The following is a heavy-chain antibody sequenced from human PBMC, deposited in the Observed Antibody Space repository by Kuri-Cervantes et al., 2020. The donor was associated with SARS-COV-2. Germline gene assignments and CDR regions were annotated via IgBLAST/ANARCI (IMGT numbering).Heavy chain of an antibody. Sequence: SETLSLTCTVSGGSISSGDYYWSWIRQPPGKGLEWIGYIYYSGSTNYNPSLKSRVTISVDTSKNQFSLKLSSVTAADTAVYYCARVSANYYDSSGYITTALSYFDYWGQGTLVTVSS. D-gene: IGHD3-22*01. J-gene: IGHJ4*02. V-gene: IGHV4-61*08. CDR1: GGSISSGDYY. CDR3: ARVSANYYDSSGYITTALSYFDY. CDR2: IYYSGST.